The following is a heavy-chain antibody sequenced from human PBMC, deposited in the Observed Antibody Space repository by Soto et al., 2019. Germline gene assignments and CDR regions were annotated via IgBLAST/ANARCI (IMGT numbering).Heavy chain of an antibody. CDR3: ARDPNDYGDHGGVY. D-gene: IGHD4-17*01. V-gene: IGHV1-69*12. Sequence: QVQLVQSGAEVKKPGSSVKVSCKASGGTFSSYAISWVRQAPGQGLEWMGGIIPIFGTANYAQKFQGRVTITADESTKTAYMEQSSLISEDTAVYYCARDPNDYGDHGGVYWGQGTLVTVSS. CDR1: GGTFSSYA. CDR2: IIPIFGTA. J-gene: IGHJ4*02.